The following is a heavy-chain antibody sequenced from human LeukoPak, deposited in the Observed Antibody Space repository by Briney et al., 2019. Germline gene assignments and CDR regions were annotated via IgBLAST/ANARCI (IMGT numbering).Heavy chain of an antibody. V-gene: IGHV3-74*01. CDR2: VKGDGSIT. D-gene: IGHD6-13*01. CDR3: VRSVAAAGQFDY. J-gene: IGHJ4*02. Sequence: GGSLRLSCAASGFTFTTYWMHWVRQAPGKGLVWVSRVKGDGSITTYADSVKGRFTISRDNVKNMLYLQMNSLRVEDTAVYYCVRSVAAAGQFDYWGQGTLVTVSS. CDR1: GFTFTTYW.